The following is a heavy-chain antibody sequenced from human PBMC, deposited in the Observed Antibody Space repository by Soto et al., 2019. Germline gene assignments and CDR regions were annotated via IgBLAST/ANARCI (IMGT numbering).Heavy chain of an antibody. J-gene: IGHJ6*02. CDR1: GFTFTSSA. D-gene: IGHD5-18*01. CDR3: AADGRIQLWLDYYYGMDV. Sequence: ASVKVSCKASGFTFTSSAVQWVRQARGQRLEWIGWIVVGSGNTNYAQKFQERVTITRDMSTSTAYMELSSLRSEDTAVYYCAADGRIQLWLDYYYGMDVWGQGTTVTVSS. CDR2: IVVGSGNT. V-gene: IGHV1-58*01.